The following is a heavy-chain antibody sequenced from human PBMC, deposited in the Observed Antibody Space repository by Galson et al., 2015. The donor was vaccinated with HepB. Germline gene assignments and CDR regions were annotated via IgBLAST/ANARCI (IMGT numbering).Heavy chain of an antibody. CDR3: AKVHYGSGSYSGMDA. V-gene: IGHV3-23*01. D-gene: IGHD3-10*01. CDR2: ISGSGGST. CDR1: GFTFSSYA. Sequence: SLRLSCAASGFTFSSYAMSWVRQAPGKGLEWVSAISGSGGSTYYADSVKGRFTISRDNSKNTLYLQMNSLRAEDTAVYYCAKVHYGSGSYSGMDAWGQGTTVTVSS. J-gene: IGHJ6*02.